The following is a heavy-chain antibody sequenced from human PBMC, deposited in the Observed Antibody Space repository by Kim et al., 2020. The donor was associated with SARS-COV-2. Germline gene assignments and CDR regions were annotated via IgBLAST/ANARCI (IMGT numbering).Heavy chain of an antibody. V-gene: IGHV3-23*01. D-gene: IGHD4-17*01. CDR3: ANHRGATVTTFDY. J-gene: IGHJ4*02. Sequence: YADSVKGRFTISRDNSKNTLYLQMNSLRAEDTAVYYWANHRGATVTTFDYWGQGTLVTVSS.